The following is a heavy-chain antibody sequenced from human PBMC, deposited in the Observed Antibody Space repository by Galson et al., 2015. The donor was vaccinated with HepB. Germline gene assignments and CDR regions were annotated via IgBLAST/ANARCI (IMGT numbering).Heavy chain of an antibody. CDR3: ARGPGNYDILTGYYDWYFDL. Sequence: SVKVSCKASGYTFTSYAMHWVRQAPGQRLEWMGWINAGNGNTKYSQKFQGRVTITRDTSASTAYMELSSLRSEDTAVYYCARGPGNYDILTGYYDWYFDLWGRGTLVTVSS. CDR1: GYTFTSYA. CDR2: INAGNGNT. J-gene: IGHJ2*01. V-gene: IGHV1-3*01. D-gene: IGHD3-9*01.